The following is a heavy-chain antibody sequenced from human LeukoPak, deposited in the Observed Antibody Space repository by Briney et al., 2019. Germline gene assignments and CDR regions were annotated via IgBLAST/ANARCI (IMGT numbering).Heavy chain of an antibody. J-gene: IGHJ6*02. CDR2: IYYNGNT. CDR3: ARGRSNYYGMDV. D-gene: IGHD1-26*01. V-gene: IGHV4-59*01. Sequence: SETLSLTCTVSGGSISSYYWNWIRRPPGKGLEWIGYIYYNGNTNYSPSLKSRVTMSVDTSKNLLSLKVSSVTAADTAVYYCARGRSNYYGMDVWGQGTTVTVSS. CDR1: GGSISSYY.